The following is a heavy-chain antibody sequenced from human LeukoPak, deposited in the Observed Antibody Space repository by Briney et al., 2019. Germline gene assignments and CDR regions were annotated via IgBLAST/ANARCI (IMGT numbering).Heavy chain of an antibody. CDR3: ARDKHYPGPYYYYGMDV. Sequence: GASVKVSCKASGYTFTSYAMHWVRQAPGQRLEWMGWINAGNGNTKYSQKFQGRVTITRGTSASTAYMELRSLRSDNTAVYYCARDKHYPGPYYYYGMDVWGQGTTVTVSS. CDR2: INAGNGNT. D-gene: IGHD1-26*01. V-gene: IGHV1-3*01. J-gene: IGHJ6*02. CDR1: GYTFTSYA.